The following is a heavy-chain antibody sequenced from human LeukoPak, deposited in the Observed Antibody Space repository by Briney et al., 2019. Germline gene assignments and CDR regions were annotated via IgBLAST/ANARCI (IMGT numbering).Heavy chain of an antibody. CDR3: ARNGGGGYGGNSNWFDP. J-gene: IGHJ5*02. Sequence: SETLSLTCAVYGGSFSGYYWSWIRQPPVKGLEWIGEINHSGSTNYNPSLKSRVTISVDTSKNQFSLKLSSVTAADTAVYYCARNGGGGYGGNSNWFDPWGQGTLVTVSS. V-gene: IGHV4-34*01. CDR1: GGSFSGYY. D-gene: IGHD4-23*01. CDR2: INHSGST.